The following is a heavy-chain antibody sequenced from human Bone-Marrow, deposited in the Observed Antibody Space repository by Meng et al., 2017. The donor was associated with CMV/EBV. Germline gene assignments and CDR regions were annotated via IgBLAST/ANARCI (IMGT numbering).Heavy chain of an antibody. D-gene: IGHD6-13*01. Sequence: GGSLRLSCAASGFTFSSYWMHWVRQAPGKGLVWVSRINSDGSSTSYADSVKGRFTISRDNAKNTLYLQMNSLRAEDTAVYYCAREPGQLAGAHYYYYYGMDVWGQGTTVTVSS. V-gene: IGHV3-74*01. CDR3: AREPGQLAGAHYYYYYGMDV. J-gene: IGHJ6*02. CDR2: INSDGSST. CDR1: GFTFSSYW.